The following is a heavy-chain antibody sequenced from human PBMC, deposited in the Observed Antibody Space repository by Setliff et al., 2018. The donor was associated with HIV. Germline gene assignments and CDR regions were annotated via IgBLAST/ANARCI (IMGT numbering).Heavy chain of an antibody. V-gene: IGHV1-24*01. J-gene: IGHJ1*01. CDR2: FDPEDVET. D-gene: IGHD3-22*01. Sequence: ASVKVSCKVSGYTLTELSMHWVRQAPGKGLEWMGGFDPEDVETIYAQKFQGRVTMTEDTSTDTAYMELNSLRSEDTAMYYCATVRAYYYDSSGQEYFQHWGQGTLVTVSS. CDR3: ATVRAYYYDSSGQEYFQH. CDR1: GYTLTELS.